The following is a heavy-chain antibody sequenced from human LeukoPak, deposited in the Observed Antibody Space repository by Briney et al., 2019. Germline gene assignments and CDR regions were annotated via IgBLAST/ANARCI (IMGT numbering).Heavy chain of an antibody. D-gene: IGHD3-22*01. CDR1: GFTFSSYW. CDR3: ARDGRYYDSSGYTHY. J-gene: IGHJ4*02. V-gene: IGHV3-7*03. Sequence: SGGSLRLSCAASGFTFSSYWMSWVRQAPGKGLEWVANIKQDGSEKYYVDSVKGRFTISRDNAKNSLYLQMNSLRAEDTAVYYCARDGRYYDSSGYTHYWGQGTLVTVSS. CDR2: IKQDGSEK.